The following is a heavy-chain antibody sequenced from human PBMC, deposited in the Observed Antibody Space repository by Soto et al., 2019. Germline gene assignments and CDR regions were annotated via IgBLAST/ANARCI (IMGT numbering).Heavy chain of an antibody. CDR2: IYYSGST. Sequence: SETLSLTCTVSGGSISSYYWSWIRQPPGKGLEWIGYIYYSGSTNYNPSLKSRVTISVDTSKNQFSLKLSSVTAADTAIYYCARGHTTDWYSDYWGQGTLVTVSS. D-gene: IGHD2-21*02. V-gene: IGHV4-59*01. J-gene: IGHJ4*02. CDR1: GGSISSYY. CDR3: ARGHTTDWYSDY.